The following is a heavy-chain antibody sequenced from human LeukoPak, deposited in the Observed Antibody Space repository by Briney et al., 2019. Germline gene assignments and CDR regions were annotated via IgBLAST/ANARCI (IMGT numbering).Heavy chain of an antibody. Sequence: SETLSLTCAVYGGSFSGYYWSWIRQPPGKGLEWIGEINHSGSTNYNPSLQSRVTISVDTSKNQFSLKLSSVTAADTAVYYCARGGHGSSGWYRLSNWFDPWGQGTLVTVSS. CDR1: GGSFSGYY. J-gene: IGHJ5*02. D-gene: IGHD6-19*01. CDR2: INHSGST. CDR3: ARGGHGSSGWYRLSNWFDP. V-gene: IGHV4-34*01.